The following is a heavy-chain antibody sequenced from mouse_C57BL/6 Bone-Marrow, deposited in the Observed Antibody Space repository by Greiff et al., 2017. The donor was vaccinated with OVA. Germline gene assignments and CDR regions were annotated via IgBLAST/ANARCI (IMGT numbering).Heavy chain of an antibody. CDR2: ISSGSSTI. Sequence: EVQLQASGGGLVKPGGSLKLSCAASGFTFSDYGMHWVRQAPEKGLEWVAYISSGSSTIYYADTVKGRFTFSRDNAKNTLFLHMTSLRSEDTAMYYCARRNWYFDVWGTGTTVTVSS. CDR1: GFTFSDYG. CDR3: ARRNWYFDV. J-gene: IGHJ1*03. V-gene: IGHV5-17*01.